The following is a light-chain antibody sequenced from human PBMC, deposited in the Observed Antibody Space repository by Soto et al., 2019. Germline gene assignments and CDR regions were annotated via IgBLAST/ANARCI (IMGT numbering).Light chain of an antibody. CDR1: QSVSSN. CDR3: QQYNNWPPRAWT. J-gene: IGKJ1*01. Sequence: EIVMTQSPATLSVSPGERATLSCRASQSVSSNLAWYQQKPGQAPRLLIYGASTRATGIPARFSGSGSGTEYTRTISRLLSEDFAVYYCQQYNNWPPRAWTFGQGTKVEIK. V-gene: IGKV3-15*01. CDR2: GAS.